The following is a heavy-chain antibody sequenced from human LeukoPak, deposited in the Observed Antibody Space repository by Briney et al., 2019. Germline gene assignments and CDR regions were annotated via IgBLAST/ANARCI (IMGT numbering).Heavy chain of an antibody. CDR3: ARDRVPAAITFDP. D-gene: IGHD2-2*01. CDR2: IYYSGST. Sequence: SETLSLTCTVSGGSISSYYWSWIRQPPGKGLEWIGYIYYSGSTNFNPSLKSRVTISVDTSKNQFPLKLSSVTAADTAVYYCARDRVPAAITFDPWGEGTLVTVSS. V-gene: IGHV4-59*01. J-gene: IGHJ5*02. CDR1: GGSISSYY.